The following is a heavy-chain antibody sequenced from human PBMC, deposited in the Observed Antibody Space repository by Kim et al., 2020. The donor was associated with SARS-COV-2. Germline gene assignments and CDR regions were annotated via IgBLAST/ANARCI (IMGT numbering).Heavy chain of an antibody. Sequence: SVKVSCKASGGTFSSYAISWVQQAPGQGLEWMGGIIPIFGTANYAQKFQGRVTITADESTSTAYMELSSLRSEDTAVYYCARLSGYSSSSVDYWGQGTLVTVSS. CDR1: GGTFSSYA. J-gene: IGHJ4*02. D-gene: IGHD6-6*01. CDR3: ARLSGYSSSSVDY. V-gene: IGHV1-69*13. CDR2: IIPIFGTA.